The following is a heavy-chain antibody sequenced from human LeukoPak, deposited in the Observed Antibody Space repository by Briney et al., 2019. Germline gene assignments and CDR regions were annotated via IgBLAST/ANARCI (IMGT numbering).Heavy chain of an antibody. V-gene: IGHV3-48*03. Sequence: GGSLRLSCAASGFTFSNYEMIWVRQAQGKGLEWLSYVSVSGGATEYADSVKGRFTTSRDDAKNTLYLQMNTLRAEDTAIYYCARKTDRPGAVGRDRYFDLWGRGTLVTVSS. CDR1: GFTFSNYE. CDR2: VSVSGGAT. CDR3: ARKTDRPGAVGRDRYFDL. J-gene: IGHJ2*01. D-gene: IGHD6-13*01.